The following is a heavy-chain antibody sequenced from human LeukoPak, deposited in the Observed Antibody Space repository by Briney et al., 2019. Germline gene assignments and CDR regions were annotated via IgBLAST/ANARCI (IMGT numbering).Heavy chain of an antibody. CDR2: ITPSGGT. CDR3: ARDRYGDGFAHFDY. J-gene: IGHJ4*02. Sequence: VASVKVSCKASGYTFTSYAMHWVRQAPGQGLEWMGWITPSGGTNYPQKFQGRVAITRDTSITTAYMDLSRLTSDDTAVYYCARDRYGDGFAHFDYWGQGALVTVSS. CDR1: GYTFTSYA. D-gene: IGHD5-24*01. V-gene: IGHV1-2*02.